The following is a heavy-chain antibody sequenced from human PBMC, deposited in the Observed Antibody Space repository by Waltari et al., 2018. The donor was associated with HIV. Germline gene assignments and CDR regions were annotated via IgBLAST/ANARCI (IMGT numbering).Heavy chain of an antibody. CDR2: IGAYNRIA. CDR3: ARGNSMLRMAELDY. J-gene: IGHJ4*02. Sequence: QVNLVQSGAEVKKPGASVKVSCEASGYSFRNYAINWVRQAPGQGLEWVGWIGAYNRIANYAEKVQGRVTITTDTSTNTAYMEIRSLRSDDTAVYFCARGNSMLRMAELDYWGQGTLVTVSS. V-gene: IGHV1-18*01. CDR1: GYSFRNYA. D-gene: IGHD2-21*01.